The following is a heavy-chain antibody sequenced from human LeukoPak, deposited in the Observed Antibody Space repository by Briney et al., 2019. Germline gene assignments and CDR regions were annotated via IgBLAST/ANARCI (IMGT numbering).Heavy chain of an antibody. J-gene: IGHJ6*03. CDR1: GFSVGDNY. V-gene: IGHV3-66*03. Sequence: GGSLRLSCAASGFSVGDNYMSWVRQAPGKGLEWVSVIYSSGEIYYIESVEGRFTISRDNSKNILYLQMNTLRAEDTAVYYCAKDASIAAAGYQYYYYMDVWGKGTTVTVSS. CDR2: IYSSGEI. D-gene: IGHD6-13*01. CDR3: AKDASIAAAGYQYYYYMDV.